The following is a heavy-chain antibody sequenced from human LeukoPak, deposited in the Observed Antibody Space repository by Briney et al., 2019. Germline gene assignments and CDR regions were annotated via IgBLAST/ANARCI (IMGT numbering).Heavy chain of an antibody. V-gene: IGHV4-59*08. CDR1: GGSISGYY. D-gene: IGHD3-10*01. CDR2: IHYSGTT. Sequence: SETLSLTCTVSGGSISGYYWSWIRQPPGKGLEWIGYIHYSGTTNYNPSLNSRVTISVDTSKNQFSLRLSSVTAADTAVYYCARYGITIVRGGKYYFDSWGQGTLVTVSS. J-gene: IGHJ4*02. CDR3: ARYGITIVRGGKYYFDS.